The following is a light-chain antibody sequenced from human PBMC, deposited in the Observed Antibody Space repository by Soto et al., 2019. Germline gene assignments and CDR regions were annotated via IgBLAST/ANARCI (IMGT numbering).Light chain of an antibody. CDR2: DVS. J-gene: IGLJ1*01. CDR3: SSFTTGSTFV. V-gene: IGLV2-14*03. CDR1: SSDIGRYDY. Sequence: QSALAQPASVSGSRGQSITISCTGTSSDIGRYDYVSWFQQHPGKVPKLIIYDVSNWPSGVSDRFSGSKSGNTASLTISGLHPEDEADYYCSSFTTGSTFVFGTGTKLTVL.